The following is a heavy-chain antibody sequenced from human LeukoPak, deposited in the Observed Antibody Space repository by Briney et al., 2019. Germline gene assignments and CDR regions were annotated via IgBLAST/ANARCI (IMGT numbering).Heavy chain of an antibody. V-gene: IGHV4-4*02. CDR2: IYHSGGT. Sequence: PSGTLSLTCAVSGVSISSSNWWHWVRQPPGKGLEWIGEIYHSGGTNYNPSLKSRVTISVDKSKNQFSLKLSSVTAADTAVYYCAREYGDYGSDAFDIWGQGTMVTVSS. J-gene: IGHJ3*02. CDR3: AREYGDYGSDAFDI. D-gene: IGHD4-17*01. CDR1: GVSISSSNW.